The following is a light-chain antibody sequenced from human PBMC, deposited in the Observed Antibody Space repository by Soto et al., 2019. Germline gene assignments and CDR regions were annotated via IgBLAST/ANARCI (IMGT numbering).Light chain of an antibody. J-gene: IGLJ1*01. CDR1: SSDVGGYKY. CDR3: SSYTSSSTLSYV. CDR2: EVS. Sequence: QSVLTQPASVSGSPGQSITSSCTGTSSDVGGYKYVSWYQQYPGKAPKLMIYEVSNRPSGVSNRFSGSKSGNTASLTISGLQAEDEADYYCSSYTSSSTLSYVFXTGTKVTV. V-gene: IGLV2-14*01.